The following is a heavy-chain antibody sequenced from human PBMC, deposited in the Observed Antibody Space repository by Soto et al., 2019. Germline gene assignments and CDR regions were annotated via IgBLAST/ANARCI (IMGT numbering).Heavy chain of an antibody. CDR2: IYYTGST. Sequence: LSLTCTVSGDSINTGDYYWSWLRQPPRKGLEWIGYIYYTGSTYYNPSLKSQFTISIDTSKTQFSLKVNSVTAADTAVYYCARDFGGYSGYESLFDYWGQGTLVTVPS. D-gene: IGHD5-12*01. CDR1: GDSINTGDYY. V-gene: IGHV4-30-4*01. CDR3: ARDFGGYSGYESLFDY. J-gene: IGHJ4*02.